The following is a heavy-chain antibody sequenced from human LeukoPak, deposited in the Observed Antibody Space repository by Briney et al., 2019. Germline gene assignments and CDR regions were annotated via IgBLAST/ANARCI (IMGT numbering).Heavy chain of an antibody. D-gene: IGHD3-16*01. CDR2: IYYSGST. Sequence: SETLSLTCTVSGGSISSSSYYWGWIRQPPGKGLEWIGSIYYSGSTYYNPSLKSRVTISVDTSKNQFSLKLSSVTAADTAVYYCARARAAGGSNWFDPWGQGTLVTVSS. CDR3: ARARAAGGSNWFDP. V-gene: IGHV4-39*07. CDR1: GGSISSSSYY. J-gene: IGHJ5*02.